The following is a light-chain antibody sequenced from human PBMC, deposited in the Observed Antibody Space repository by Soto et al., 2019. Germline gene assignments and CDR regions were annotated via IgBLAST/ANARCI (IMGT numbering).Light chain of an antibody. J-gene: IGKJ1*01. CDR2: AAS. CDR3: HQLNRFPLT. Sequence: DIQLNQSPSFLSASVGDRVIITSWASQDISSYLAWYQQRPGKVPRFLTHAASTLHSGVPSRFSAAGSGTTFALTVSSLQPEDIATYYCHQLNRFPLTFGQGTKVEV. V-gene: IGKV1-9*01. CDR1: QDISSY.